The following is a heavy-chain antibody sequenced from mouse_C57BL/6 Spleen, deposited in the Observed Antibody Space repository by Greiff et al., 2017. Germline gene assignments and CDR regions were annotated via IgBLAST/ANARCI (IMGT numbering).Heavy chain of an antibody. D-gene: IGHD2-10*02. CDR2: INPNNGGT. CDR1: GYTFTDYY. CDR3: ARPYGNYTRGLMDY. Sequence: EVQLQQSGPELVKPGASVKISCKASGYTFTDYYMNWVKQSHGKSLEWIGDINPNNGGTSYNQKFKGKATLTVDKSSSTAYMELRSLTSEDSAVYYYARPYGNYTRGLMDYWGQGTSVTVSS. J-gene: IGHJ4*01. V-gene: IGHV1-26*01.